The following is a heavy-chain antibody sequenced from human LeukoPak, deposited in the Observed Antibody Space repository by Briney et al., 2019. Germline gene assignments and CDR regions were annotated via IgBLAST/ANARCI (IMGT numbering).Heavy chain of an antibody. V-gene: IGHV1-2*02. CDR1: GYIFTNYY. D-gene: IGHD3-10*01. J-gene: IGHJ6*02. CDR2: INPNSGDT. CDR3: AKESPGSGSLGAYYYYGMDV. Sequence: ASLKVSCKASGYIFTNYYIHWVRQAPGQGLDWMGWINPNSGDTNYAQKFQGRVTMTRDTSINTAYMELSLTSDDTAVYYCAKESPGSGSLGAYYYYGMDVWGQGTTVTVSS.